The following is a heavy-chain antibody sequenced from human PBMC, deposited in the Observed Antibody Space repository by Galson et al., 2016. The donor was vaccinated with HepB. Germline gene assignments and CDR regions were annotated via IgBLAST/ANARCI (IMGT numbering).Heavy chain of an antibody. CDR3: AKRDQIGGDY. J-gene: IGHJ4*02. CDR1: KFIFRGFW. CDR2: INGDGSTT. Sequence: SLRLSCAVSKFIFRGFWMQWVRQAPGEGLKWVSRINGDGSTTVYADSVRGRFTISRDNAKNMLYLQLNSLRAEDTAVYYCAKRDQIGGDYWGQGTLVTVS. D-gene: IGHD3-10*01. V-gene: IGHV3-74*01.